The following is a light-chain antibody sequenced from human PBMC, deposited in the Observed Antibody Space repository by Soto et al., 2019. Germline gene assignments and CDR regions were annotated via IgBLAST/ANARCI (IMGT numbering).Light chain of an antibody. CDR2: GAS. Sequence: EIVMTQSPATLSVSPGERATLSCRASQSVSSNLAWYQQKPGQAPRLLVYGASTRPTGIPTRFSGSGSGTEFTLTISSLQSEDVAVYYCQQYNNWPLWTFGQGTKVEIK. CDR3: QQYNNWPLWT. CDR1: QSVSSN. J-gene: IGKJ1*01. V-gene: IGKV3-15*01.